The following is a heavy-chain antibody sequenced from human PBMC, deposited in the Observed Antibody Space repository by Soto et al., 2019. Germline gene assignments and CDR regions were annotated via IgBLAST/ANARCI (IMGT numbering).Heavy chain of an antibody. CDR1: GEYITSSSYY. Sequence: SETLSLTCTVSGEYITSSSYYWGWVRQPPGKGLEWIGNIYYSESTGYNPSLKSRVTISEDTSKNQFSLKLSSVTAADTAVYFCARLVPRGGGDFWGQGTLVTVSS. V-gene: IGHV4-39*01. D-gene: IGHD3-10*01. J-gene: IGHJ4*02. CDR3: ARLVPRGGGDF. CDR2: IYYSEST.